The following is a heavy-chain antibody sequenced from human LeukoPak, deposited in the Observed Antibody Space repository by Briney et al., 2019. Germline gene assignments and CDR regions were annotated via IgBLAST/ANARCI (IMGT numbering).Heavy chain of an antibody. CDR3: AREGSSSADFDY. Sequence: SQILSLTCAISGDSVSSNIATWNWIRQSPSRGLEWLGRTYYRSKWYNDYAVSVKSRITINPDTSKNHFSLQLNSVTPEDSAVFYCAREGSSSADFDYWGQGTLVTVSS. D-gene: IGHD6-19*01. J-gene: IGHJ4*02. CDR2: TYYRSKWYN. V-gene: IGHV6-1*01. CDR1: GDSVSSNIAT.